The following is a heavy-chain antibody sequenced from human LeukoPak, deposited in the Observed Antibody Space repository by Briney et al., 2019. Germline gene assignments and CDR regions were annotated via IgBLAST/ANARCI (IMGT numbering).Heavy chain of an antibody. V-gene: IGHV1-2*02. Sequence: ASVKVSCKASGYTFTGYYMHWVRQAPGQGHEWMGWINPNSGGTNYAQKFQGRVTMTRDTSISTAYMELSRLRSDDTAVYYCARARHNFWSGTVDPWGQGTLVTVSS. D-gene: IGHD3-3*01. J-gene: IGHJ5*02. CDR3: ARARHNFWSGTVDP. CDR2: INPNSGGT. CDR1: GYTFTGYY.